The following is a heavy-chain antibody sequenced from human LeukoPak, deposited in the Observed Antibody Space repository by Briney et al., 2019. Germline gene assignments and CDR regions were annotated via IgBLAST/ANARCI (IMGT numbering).Heavy chain of an antibody. V-gene: IGHV1-69*01. Sequence: PVKVSCKASGGTFSSYAISWVRQAPGQGLEWMGGIIPIFGTANYAQKFQGRVTITADESTSTAYMELSSLRSEDTAVYYCARDAIAVAGTKRPHNWFDPWGQGTLVTVSS. CDR1: GGTFSSYA. CDR3: ARDAIAVAGTKRPHNWFDP. D-gene: IGHD6-19*01. CDR2: IIPIFGTA. J-gene: IGHJ5*02.